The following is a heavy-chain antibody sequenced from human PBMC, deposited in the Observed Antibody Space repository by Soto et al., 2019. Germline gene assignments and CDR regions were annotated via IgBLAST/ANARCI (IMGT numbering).Heavy chain of an antibody. Sequence: QVQLQESGPGLVKPSQTLSLTCTVSGGSISSGDYYWSWIRQPPGKGLEWIGYIYYSGSTYYNPSLKSRVTISVDTSKNQFSLKLSSVTAADTAVYYCARDRGYGDYTPGNDYWGQGTLVTVSS. V-gene: IGHV4-30-4*01. CDR1: GGSISSGDYY. J-gene: IGHJ4*02. CDR3: ARDRGYGDYTPGNDY. CDR2: IYYSGST. D-gene: IGHD4-17*01.